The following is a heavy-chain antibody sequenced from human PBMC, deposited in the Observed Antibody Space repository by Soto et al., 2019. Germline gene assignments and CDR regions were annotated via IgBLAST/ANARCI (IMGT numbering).Heavy chain of an antibody. D-gene: IGHD3-10*01. J-gene: IGHJ4*02. V-gene: IGHV3-7*03. CDR3: LSLWTDS. Sequence: GGSLRLSCAASGFTFSNYWMNWVRQAPGKGLEWVANIKEDGSEMNYVDSVKGRFTISRDNAKNSVYLQMNYLRAEDTAVYYCLSLWTDSWGQGTLVTVSS. CDR2: IKEDGSEM. CDR1: GFTFSNYW.